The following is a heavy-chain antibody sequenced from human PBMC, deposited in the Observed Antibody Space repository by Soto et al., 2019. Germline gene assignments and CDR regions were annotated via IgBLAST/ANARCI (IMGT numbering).Heavy chain of an antibody. Sequence: GGSLRLSCAASGFTFSSYEMNWVRQAPGKGLEWVSYISSSGSTIYYADSVKGRFTISRDNAKNSLYLQMNSLRAEDTAVYYCARDPHLIYCSGGSCYSYYYGMDVWGQGTTVTVS. J-gene: IGHJ6*02. CDR2: ISSSGSTI. CDR1: GFTFSSYE. V-gene: IGHV3-48*03. D-gene: IGHD2-15*01. CDR3: ARDPHLIYCSGGSCYSYYYGMDV.